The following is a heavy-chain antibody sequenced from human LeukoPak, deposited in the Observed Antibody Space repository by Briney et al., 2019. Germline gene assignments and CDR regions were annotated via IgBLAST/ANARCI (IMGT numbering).Heavy chain of an antibody. V-gene: IGHV1-8*03. J-gene: IGHJ3*02. Sequence: ASVKVSCKASGYTFTSYDINWVRQATGQGLEWMGWMNPNSGNTGYAQKFQGRVTITRNTSISTAYMELSSLRSEDTAVYYCARHLDVDKCVSSTPVCYGVYCYSPDAGDDAFDIWGQGTMVTVSS. CDR1: GYTFTSYD. CDR2: MNPNSGNT. D-gene: IGHD2-8*01. CDR3: ARHLDVDKCVSSTPVCYGVYCYSPDAGDDAFDI.